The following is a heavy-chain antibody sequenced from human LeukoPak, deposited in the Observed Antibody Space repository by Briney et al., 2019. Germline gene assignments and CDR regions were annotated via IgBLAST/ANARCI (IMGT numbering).Heavy chain of an antibody. D-gene: IGHD2-15*01. Sequence: KPSETMSLTCTVSGGSISSYYWSWIRQPAGKGLEWIGRIYTSGSTNYNPSLKSRVTMSVDTSKNQFSLKLSSVTAADTAVYYCARETVVAAIVTYYYYYYMDVWGKGTTVTGSS. CDR1: GGSISSYY. J-gene: IGHJ6*03. CDR3: ARETVVAAIVTYYYYYYMDV. V-gene: IGHV4-4*07. CDR2: IYTSGST.